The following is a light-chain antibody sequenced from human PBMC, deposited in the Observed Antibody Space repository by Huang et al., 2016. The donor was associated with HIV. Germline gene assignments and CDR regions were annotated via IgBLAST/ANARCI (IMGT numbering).Light chain of an antibody. CDR1: QNINSN. V-gene: IGKV3-15*01. CDR2: GAS. Sequence: EVVMTQSPATLSVSPGERATLSCRASQNINSNLAWYQQKPGQTPRRLIYGASTRDTGIPARFSGSGAGTEFTLTISSLQSEDFAVYYCQQYNNWPPVTFGQGTKLEIK. J-gene: IGKJ2*01. CDR3: QQYNNWPPVT.